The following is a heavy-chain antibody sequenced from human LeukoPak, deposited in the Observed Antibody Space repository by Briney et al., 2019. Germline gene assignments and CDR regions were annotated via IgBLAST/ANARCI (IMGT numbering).Heavy chain of an antibody. Sequence: GGSLRLSCAASGFTFSSYAMSWVRQAPGKGLEWVSAISGSGGSTYYADSVKGRFTISRDNSKNTLYLQMNSLRAEDTAVYYCAKPSNDYDFWSGSPNYFDYWGQGTLVTVSS. CDR2: ISGSGGST. J-gene: IGHJ4*02. D-gene: IGHD3-3*01. CDR1: GFTFSSYA. CDR3: AKPSNDYDFWSGSPNYFDY. V-gene: IGHV3-23*01.